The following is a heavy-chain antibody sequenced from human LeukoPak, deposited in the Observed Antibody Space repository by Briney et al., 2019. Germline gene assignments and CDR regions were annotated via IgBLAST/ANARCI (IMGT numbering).Heavy chain of an antibody. Sequence: SQTLALTCAISVDTFSSNYAAWNWIPQSPSRVLEWQGRLYYRAKWYNDYAVSVKSRITINSDTSKNQFSLQLNSVTPEDTAVYDCARTSCAMGCDYGLDVWGQGTAVTVSS. CDR2: LYYRAKWYN. J-gene: IGHJ6*02. D-gene: IGHD2-2*01. CDR1: VDTFSSNYAA. V-gene: IGHV6-1*01. CDR3: ARTSCAMGCDYGLDV.